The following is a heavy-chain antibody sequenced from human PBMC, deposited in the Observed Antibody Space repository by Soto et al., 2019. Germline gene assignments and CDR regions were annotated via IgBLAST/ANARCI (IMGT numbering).Heavy chain of an antibody. D-gene: IGHD2-8*02. Sequence: QVQLVESGGGVVQPGRSLRLSCAASGFTFSNYGRHWVRQAPGKGLEWVAAIWYDGTNKYYADSVKGRFTISRDNSKNTLYLQMNSLRAEDTAVYYCAGPGGQHSVWGQGTTVTVSS. J-gene: IGHJ6*02. V-gene: IGHV3-33*01. CDR2: IWYDGTNK. CDR1: GFTFSNYG. CDR3: AGPGGQHSV.